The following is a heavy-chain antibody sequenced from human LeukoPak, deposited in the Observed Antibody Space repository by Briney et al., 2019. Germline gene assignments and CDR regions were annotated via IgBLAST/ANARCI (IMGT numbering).Heavy chain of an antibody. CDR3: ARGPYYYDSSYDY. J-gene: IGHJ4*02. Sequence: SSETLSLTCAVYGGSFSGYYWSWIRQPPGKGLEWIGEINHSGSTNYNPSLKSRVTISVDTSKNQFSLKLSSVTAADTAVYYRARGPYYYDSSYDYWGQGTLVTVSS. V-gene: IGHV4-34*01. CDR1: GGSFSGYY. CDR2: INHSGST. D-gene: IGHD3-22*01.